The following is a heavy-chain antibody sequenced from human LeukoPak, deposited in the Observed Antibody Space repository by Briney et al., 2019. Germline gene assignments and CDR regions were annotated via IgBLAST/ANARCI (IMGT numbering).Heavy chain of an antibody. CDR1: GFTFSSYA. CDR3: AKERYDGSGAAYDN. CDR2: ISGSGGST. D-gene: IGHD3-10*01. J-gene: IGHJ4*02. Sequence: GGSLRLSCAASGFTFSSYAINWVRQAPGKGLEWVSSISGSGGSTYYADSVKGRFTISRDNAKNSLYLQMNSLRAEDTALYYCAKERYDGSGAAYDNWGQGTLVTVSS. V-gene: IGHV3-23*01.